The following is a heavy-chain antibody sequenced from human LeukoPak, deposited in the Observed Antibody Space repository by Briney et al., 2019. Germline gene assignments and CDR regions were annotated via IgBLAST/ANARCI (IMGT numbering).Heavy chain of an antibody. J-gene: IGHJ6*03. CDR3: SAHSRGYYYYYMDV. Sequence: ASVRVSCKASGYTFTGYYMHWVRQAPGQGLERMGWINPNSGGTNYAQKFQGRVTMTRDTSISTAYMELSRLRSDDTAVYYCSAHSRGYYYYYMDVWGKGTTVTVSS. D-gene: IGHD2-15*01. V-gene: IGHV1-2*02. CDR2: INPNSGGT. CDR1: GYTFTGYY.